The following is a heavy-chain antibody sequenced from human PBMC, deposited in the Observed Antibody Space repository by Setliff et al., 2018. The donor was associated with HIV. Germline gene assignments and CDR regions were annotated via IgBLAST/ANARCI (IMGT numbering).Heavy chain of an antibody. CDR2: IIPILGIA. J-gene: IGHJ3*02. Sequence: AASVKVSCKASGYIFSTSGISWVRQAPGQGLEWMGGIIPILGIANYAQKFQGRVTITTDESLTTAYMELSSLKSEDTAVYYCASPLDKTTISAFDIWGQGTLVTVSS. D-gene: IGHD1-1*01. CDR1: GYIFSTSG. V-gene: IGHV1-69*10. CDR3: ASPLDKTTISAFDI.